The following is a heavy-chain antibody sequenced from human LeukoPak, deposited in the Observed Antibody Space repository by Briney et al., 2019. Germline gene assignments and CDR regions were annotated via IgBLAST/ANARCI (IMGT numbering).Heavy chain of an antibody. CDR1: GFTFSSYS. CDR3: ARGGRGLYVDY. D-gene: IGHD2-8*01. Sequence: GGSLRLSCAASGFTFSSYSMNWGRQAPGKGLEWVSSISSSSSYIYYADSVKGRFTISRDNAKNSLYLQMNSLRAEDTAVYYCARGGRGLYVDYWGQGTLVTVSS. J-gene: IGHJ4*02. V-gene: IGHV3-21*01. CDR2: ISSSSSYI.